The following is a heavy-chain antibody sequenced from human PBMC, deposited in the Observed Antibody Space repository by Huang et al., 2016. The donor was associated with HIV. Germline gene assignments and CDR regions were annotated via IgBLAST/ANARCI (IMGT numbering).Heavy chain of an antibody. CDR3: AREGITPSGTEVSGFDF. Sequence: QVQLVQSGAEVKKPGASVTISCKASGFSILIYYIHWVRQAPGQGLEGMGIVNPRGGGADYAQKFKGRVTMTRDTSTRTLYMELSSLRSEDTAVYYCAREGITPSGTEVSGFDFWGQGTPVSVSS. V-gene: IGHV1-46*03. J-gene: IGHJ5*01. CDR2: VNPRGGGA. CDR1: GFSILIYY. D-gene: IGHD6-13*01.